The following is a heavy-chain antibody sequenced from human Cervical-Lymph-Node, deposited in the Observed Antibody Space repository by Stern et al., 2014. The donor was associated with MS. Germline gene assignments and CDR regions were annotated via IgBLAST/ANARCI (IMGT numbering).Heavy chain of an antibody. V-gene: IGHV3-30*18. Sequence: VQLVESGGGVVQPGRSLRLSCAASGFTFSNSGMHWVRQAPGRGLEWLALTTYDESSKTYADFVKGRFTISRDTSKNTLYLKMNSLRADDTAVYYCAKAPVVYSAPLDNWGQGTLVTVSS. CDR2: TTYDESSK. CDR3: AKAPVVYSAPLDN. D-gene: IGHD4-23*01. J-gene: IGHJ4*02. CDR1: GFTFSNSG.